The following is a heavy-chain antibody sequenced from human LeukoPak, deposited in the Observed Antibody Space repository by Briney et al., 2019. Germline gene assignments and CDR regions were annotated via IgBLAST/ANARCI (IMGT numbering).Heavy chain of an antibody. D-gene: IGHD6-19*01. CDR2: IRGSGGST. J-gene: IGHJ4*02. CDR1: GFTFSNYV. Sequence: GSLRLSCAASGFTFSNYVMSWVRQAPGKGLEWVSGIRGSGGSTYYADSVKGRFTISRDNSKNTLYLQMNSLRAEDTAVYYCARPVAGTYAPIDCWGQGTLVTVSS. CDR3: ARPVAGTYAPIDC. V-gene: IGHV3-23*01.